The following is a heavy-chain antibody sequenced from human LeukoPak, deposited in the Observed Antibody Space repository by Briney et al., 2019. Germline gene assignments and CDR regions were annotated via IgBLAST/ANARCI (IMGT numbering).Heavy chain of an antibody. Sequence: PGGSLRLSCAASGFTFSSYWMSWVLQAPGKGPEWVANIKQDGSEKYYVDSVKGRFTISRDNAKNSLYLQMNSLRAEDTAVYYCARAYYYGSGSYYSWGQGTLVTVSS. CDR1: GFTFSSYW. V-gene: IGHV3-7*01. J-gene: IGHJ4*02. CDR3: ARAYYYGSGSYYS. CDR2: IKQDGSEK. D-gene: IGHD3-10*01.